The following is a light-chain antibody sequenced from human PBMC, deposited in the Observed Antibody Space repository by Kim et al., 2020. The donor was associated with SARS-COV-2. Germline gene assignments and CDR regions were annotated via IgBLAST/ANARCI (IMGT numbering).Light chain of an antibody. V-gene: IGLV3-1*01. CDR1: ELGDKY. CDR2: QDS. Sequence: VPPRKTATIPCSEHELGDKYASWYQQRPGQSPVLVIYQDSERPSGISERFSGSNSGNTATLSIGGTQAMDEAEYYCQAWDSSTAHVFGGGTQLTVL. J-gene: IGLJ2*01. CDR3: QAWDSSTAHV.